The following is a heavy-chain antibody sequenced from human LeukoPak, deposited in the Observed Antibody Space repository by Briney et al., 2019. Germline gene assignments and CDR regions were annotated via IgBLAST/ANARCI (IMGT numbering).Heavy chain of an antibody. CDR1: GFTFSRYA. D-gene: IGHD3-22*01. J-gene: IGHJ4*02. CDR2: ISGSGGNT. CDR3: ARGMSATSGYLELEY. V-gene: IGHV3-23*01. Sequence: GGSLTLSCAASGFTFSRYAMGWVRQSPGKGLEWVSAISGSGGNTYSADSVKGRCTISRDNSLQTLFLHMNSLRAEDTAVYYCARGMSATSGYLELEYWGQGALVTVST.